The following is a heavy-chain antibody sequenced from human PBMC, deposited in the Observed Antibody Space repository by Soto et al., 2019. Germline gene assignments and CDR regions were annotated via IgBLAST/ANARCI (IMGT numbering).Heavy chain of an antibody. V-gene: IGHV5-51*01. CDR3: ARKRFLECLSDAFDI. J-gene: IGHJ3*02. CDR1: GYSFTSYW. CDR2: IYPGDSDT. D-gene: IGHD3-3*01. Sequence: PGESLKISCKGSGYSFTSYWIGWVRQMPGKGLEWMGIIYPGDSDTRYSPSFQGQVTISADKSISTAYLQWSSLKASDTAMYYCARKRFLECLSDAFDIWGQGTMVIVSS.